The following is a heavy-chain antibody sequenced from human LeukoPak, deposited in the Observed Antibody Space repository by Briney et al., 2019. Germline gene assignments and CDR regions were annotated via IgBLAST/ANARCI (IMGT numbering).Heavy chain of an antibody. Sequence: RASVKLSCKASGGTFSSYAMSWVRQAPGQGLEWVGGIIPIVGTENYAQYLKGRVTVPTDESTNTPYMELSSLRSEDTAVYYCARSGITMVRGVNITSYNWTAPGRQGT. V-gene: IGHV1-69*05. D-gene: IGHD3-10*01. CDR1: GGTFSSYA. CDR2: IIPIVGTE. CDR3: ARSGITMVRGVNITSYNWTAP. J-gene: IGHJ5*01.